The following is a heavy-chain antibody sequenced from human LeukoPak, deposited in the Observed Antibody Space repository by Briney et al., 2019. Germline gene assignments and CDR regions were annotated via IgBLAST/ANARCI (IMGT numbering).Heavy chain of an antibody. D-gene: IGHD3-22*01. J-gene: IGHJ3*02. V-gene: IGHV4-39*07. CDR3: ARTPEYYYDSRGYYRNDAFDI. Sequence: SETLSLTCTVSGGSISSSSYYWGWIRQPPGKGLEWIGSIYYSGSTYYNPSLKSRVTISVDTSKNQFSLKLRSVAAADTAVYYCARTPEYYYDSRGYYRNDAFDIWGQGTMVIVSS. CDR2: IYYSGST. CDR1: GGSISSSSYY.